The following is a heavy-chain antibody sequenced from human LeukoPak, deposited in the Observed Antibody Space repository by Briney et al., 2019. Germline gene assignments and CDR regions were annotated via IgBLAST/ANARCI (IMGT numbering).Heavy chain of an antibody. CDR3: ASSADPPTDTHYYYRNV. J-gene: IGHJ6*03. CDR2: IYNNGNT. Sequence: PGGSLRLSCEASGFSVSRCYLSSVRQAPGKGLEWVSAIYNNGNTYYTDSVKGRFTISRDNSRNTLDLQMDSLRAEDTAVYYCASSADPPTDTHYYYRNVWGKGTTVTVSS. D-gene: IGHD6-19*01. CDR1: GFSVSRCY. V-gene: IGHV3-53*01.